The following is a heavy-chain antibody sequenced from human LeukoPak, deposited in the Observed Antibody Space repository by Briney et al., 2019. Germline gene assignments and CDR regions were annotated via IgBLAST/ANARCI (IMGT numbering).Heavy chain of an antibody. CDR1: GGSISSYY. V-gene: IGHV4-59*01. J-gene: IGHJ5*02. Sequence: SETLSLTCTVSGGSISSYYWSWIRQPPGKGLEWIGYIYYSGSTNYNPSLKSRVTILVDTSKNQFSLKLSSVTAADTAVYYCARGVAAAGPGDPFWFDPWGQGTLVTVSS. CDR3: ARGVAAAGPGDPFWFDP. D-gene: IGHD6-13*01. CDR2: IYYSGST.